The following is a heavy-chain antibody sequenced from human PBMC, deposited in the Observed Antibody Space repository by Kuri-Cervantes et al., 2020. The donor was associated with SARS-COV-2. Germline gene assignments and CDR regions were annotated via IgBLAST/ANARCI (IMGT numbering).Heavy chain of an antibody. V-gene: IGHV7-4-1*01. CDR3: ARRIEPRPNWYFDL. D-gene: IGHD6-6*01. CDR2: INTVTGTP. CDR1: GYTFTSDA. Sequence: ASVKVSCKASGYTFTSDAMNWVRQAPGQGLEWMGWINTVTGTPTYAQDFTGRFVFSLDTSFRTAYLQIFNLTAEDTAVYFCARRIEPRPNWYFDLWCRGTLVTVSS. J-gene: IGHJ2*01.